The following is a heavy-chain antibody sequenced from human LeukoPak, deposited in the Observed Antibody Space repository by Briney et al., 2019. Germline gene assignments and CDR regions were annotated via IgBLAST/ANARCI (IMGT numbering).Heavy chain of an antibody. D-gene: IGHD3-10*01. CDR3: TRDSFTMVRGVMSY. Sequence: GGSLRLSCTASGFTFGDYAMSWFRQAPGKGLEWVGFIRSKAYGGTTEYAASVKGRFTISRDDSKSIAYLQMNSLKPEDTAVYYCTRDSFTMVRGVMSYWGQGTLVTVSS. J-gene: IGHJ4*02. CDR1: GFTFGDYA. CDR2: IRSKAYGGTT. V-gene: IGHV3-49*03.